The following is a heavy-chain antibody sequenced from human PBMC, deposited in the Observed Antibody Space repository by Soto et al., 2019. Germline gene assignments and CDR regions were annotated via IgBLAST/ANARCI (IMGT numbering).Heavy chain of an antibody. J-gene: IGHJ6*02. CDR3: ARDKPLITIFGADYYYGMDV. D-gene: IGHD3-3*01. Sequence: VQLVESGGGLVQPGGSLRLSCAASGFSFSSYEMNWVRQAPGKGLEWVSYISGSGSNIYYADSVKGRFTISRDNAKNSLYLQMNSLRAEDTAVYFCARDKPLITIFGADYYYGMDVWGQGTTVTVSS. CDR1: GFSFSSYE. V-gene: IGHV3-48*03. CDR2: ISGSGSNI.